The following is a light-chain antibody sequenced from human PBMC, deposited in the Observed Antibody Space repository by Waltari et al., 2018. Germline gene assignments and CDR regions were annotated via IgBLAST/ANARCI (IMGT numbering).Light chain of an antibody. Sequence: DIQMNQLPSTLSASVGDRATISCRASQSVGTWMAWYQQKPGKAPKLLIYMASSLDSGVPSRFSGSGSGTDFTLTISSLQPDDFATYSCQQYSSFSTFGQGTKV. CDR2: MAS. J-gene: IGKJ2*01. CDR1: QSVGTW. V-gene: IGKV1-5*03. CDR3: QQYSSFST.